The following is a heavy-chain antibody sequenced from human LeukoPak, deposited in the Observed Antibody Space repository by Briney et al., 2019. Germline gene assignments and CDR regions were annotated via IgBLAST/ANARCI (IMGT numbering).Heavy chain of an antibody. Sequence: PGGSLRLSCAASGFTFSDYYMSWIRQAPGKGLEWVSYISSSGSTIYYADPVKGRFTISRDNAKNSLYLQMNSLRAEDTAVYYCARAGDDYVWGSHTPLDYWGQGTLVTVSS. CDR3: ARAGDDYVWGSHTPLDY. CDR1: GFTFSDYY. CDR2: ISSSGSTI. D-gene: IGHD3-16*01. V-gene: IGHV3-11*01. J-gene: IGHJ4*02.